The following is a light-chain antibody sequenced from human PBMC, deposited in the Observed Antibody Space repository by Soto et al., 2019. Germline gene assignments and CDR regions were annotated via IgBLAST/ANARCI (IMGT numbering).Light chain of an antibody. J-gene: IGLJ1*01. CDR2: INI. CDR3: QSYDSSLSGYV. V-gene: IGLV1-40*01. Sequence: QSVLTQPPSVSEAPGQRVTISCTGSSSNTGAGYDVHWYQQLPGTAPKLLIFININRPSGVPDRFSGSKSGTSASLAITGLRAEDEADYYCQSYDSSLSGYVFGTGTKVTVL. CDR1: SSNTGAGYD.